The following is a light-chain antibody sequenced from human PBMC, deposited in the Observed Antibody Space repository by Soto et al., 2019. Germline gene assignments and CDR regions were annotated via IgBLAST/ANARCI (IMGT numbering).Light chain of an antibody. J-gene: IGKJ1*01. CDR3: QQYNNWPET. V-gene: IGKV3-15*01. CDR2: GAS. Sequence: EIGMTQYPATLSVAPGERATLSFRASQSVSSNLAWYQQKVGQAPRLLIYGASTRATGIPARFSGSGSGTEFTLTISSLQSEDFAVYYCQQYNNWPETFGQGTKVDNK. CDR1: QSVSSN.